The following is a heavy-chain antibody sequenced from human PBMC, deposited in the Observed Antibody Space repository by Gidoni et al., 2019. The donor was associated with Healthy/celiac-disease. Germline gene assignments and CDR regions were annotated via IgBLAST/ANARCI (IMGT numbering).Heavy chain of an antibody. CDR1: GFTFSSYA. V-gene: IGHV3-23*01. CDR3: AKSVVVTAWFALDAFDI. CDR2: ISGSGGST. Sequence: EVQLLESGGGLVQPGGSLRLSCAASGFTFSSYAMSWVRQAPGKGLEWVSAISGSGGSTYYADSVKGRFTSSRDNSKNTLYLQMNSLRAEDTAVYYCAKSVVVTAWFALDAFDIWGQGTMVTVSS. J-gene: IGHJ3*02. D-gene: IGHD2-21*02.